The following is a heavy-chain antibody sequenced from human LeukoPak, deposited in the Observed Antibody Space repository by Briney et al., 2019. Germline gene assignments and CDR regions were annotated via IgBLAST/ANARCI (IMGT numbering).Heavy chain of an antibody. J-gene: IGHJ6*03. CDR3: AREVVATISPYYYMDV. CDR2: IYYSGST. Sequence: SETLSLTCTVSGGSISSSSYYWGWIRQPPGKGLEWIGSIYYSGSTYYNPSLKSRVTISVDTSKNQFSLKLSSVTAADTAVYYCAREVVATISPYYYMDVWGKGTTVTVSS. D-gene: IGHD5-12*01. CDR1: GGSISSSSYY. V-gene: IGHV4-39*07.